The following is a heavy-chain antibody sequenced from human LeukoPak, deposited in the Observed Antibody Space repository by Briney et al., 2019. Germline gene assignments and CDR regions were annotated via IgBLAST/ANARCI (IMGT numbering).Heavy chain of an antibody. D-gene: IGHD6-19*01. J-gene: IGHJ4*02. CDR1: GGSFSGYY. Sequence: SETLSLTCAVYGGSFSGYYWSWIHQHPAKGLEWIGYIYYSGSTYYNPSLKSRVTISVDTSKNQFSLKLSSVTAADTAVYYCARSSSGWYSSDYWGQGTLVTVSS. CDR2: IYYSGST. V-gene: IGHV4-31*11. CDR3: ARSSSGWYSSDY.